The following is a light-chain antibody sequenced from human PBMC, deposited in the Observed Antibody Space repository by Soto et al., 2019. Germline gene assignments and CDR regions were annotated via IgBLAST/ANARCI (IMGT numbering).Light chain of an antibody. Sequence: EIVLTQSPGTLSLSPGERATLSCRASQSLSSSYLAWYQQKPGQAPRLLIYGASSRVTGIPDRFSGSGSGTDFTLTISRLSPEDFAVSSCQQYGSSPGSTFGQGTKLESK. CDR3: QQYGSSPGST. CDR1: QSLSSSY. V-gene: IGKV3-20*01. CDR2: GAS. J-gene: IGKJ2*01.